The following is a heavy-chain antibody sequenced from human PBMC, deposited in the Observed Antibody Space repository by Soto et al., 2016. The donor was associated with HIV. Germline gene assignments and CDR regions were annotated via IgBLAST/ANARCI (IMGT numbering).Heavy chain of an antibody. CDR3: TTRIIAVAGMGIDY. V-gene: IGHV3-15*01. D-gene: IGHD6-19*01. CDR1: GFTFSNAW. J-gene: IGHJ4*02. CDR2: IKSKTDGGTT. Sequence: EVQLVESGGGLVKPGGSLRLSCAASGFTFSNAWMSWVRQAPGKGLEWVGRIKSKTDGGTTDYAAPVKGRFTISRDDSKNTLYLQMNSLKTEDTAVYYCTTRIIAVAGMGIDYWGQGTLVTVSS.